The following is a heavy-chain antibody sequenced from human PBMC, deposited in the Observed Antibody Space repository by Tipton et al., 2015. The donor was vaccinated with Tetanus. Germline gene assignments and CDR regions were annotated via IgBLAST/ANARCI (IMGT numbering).Heavy chain of an antibody. CDR2: MDWDDDK. J-gene: IGHJ4*02. CDR3: ARMTYYYANGYYKYFFDY. CDR1: GFSLRTTGMR. D-gene: IGHD3-9*01. V-gene: IGHV2-70*04. Sequence: LVKPTQTLTLTCTFSGFSLRTTGMRVTWIRQPPGKALEWLARMDWDDDKHYSTSLKTRLTVSKDTSKNQVVLTMANMGPADTATYYCARMTYYYANGYYKYFFDYWGQGTVVTVSS.